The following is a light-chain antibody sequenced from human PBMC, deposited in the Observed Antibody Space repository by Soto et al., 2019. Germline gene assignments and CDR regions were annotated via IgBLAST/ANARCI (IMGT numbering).Light chain of an antibody. J-gene: IGLJ2*01. CDR2: DLS. V-gene: IGLV2-14*03. Sequence: QSALTQPASVSGSPGQSITLSCTGTSSDVGGYKYVSWYQQHPGKAPKLMIYDLSNRPSGVSNRFSGSKSGNTASLTISGLQAEDEADYYCSSYTTGNTLVFGGGTKLTVL. CDR1: SSDVGGYKY. CDR3: SSYTTGNTLV.